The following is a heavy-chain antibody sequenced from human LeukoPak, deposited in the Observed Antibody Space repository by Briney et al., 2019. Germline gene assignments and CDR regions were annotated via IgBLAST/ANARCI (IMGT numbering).Heavy chain of an antibody. J-gene: IGHJ4*02. D-gene: IGHD2-15*01. V-gene: IGHV3-48*03. Sequence: PGGSLRLSCTASGFTFSSYEMNWVRQAPGKGQEWVSHISSSGTIIYYADSVKGRFTISRDNAKNSLYLQMNSLRAEDTAVYYCAKDLGDFGRVVGFFDYWGQGTLVTVSP. CDR2: ISSSGTII. CDR3: AKDLGDFGRVVGFFDY. CDR1: GFTFSSYE.